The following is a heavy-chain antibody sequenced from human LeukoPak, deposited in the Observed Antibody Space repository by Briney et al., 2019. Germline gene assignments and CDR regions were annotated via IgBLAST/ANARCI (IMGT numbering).Heavy chain of an antibody. CDR3: ARVAAAGQYNWFDP. CDR1: GFTFSRYG. V-gene: IGHV3-30*03. J-gene: IGHJ5*02. D-gene: IGHD6-13*01. Sequence: PGGSLRLSCAASGFTFSRYGIHWVRQGPGKGLEWVAVISYDGSNKYYADSVKGRFTISRDNSKNTLYLQMNSLRAEDTAVYYCARVAAAGQYNWFDPWGQGTLVTVSS. CDR2: ISYDGSNK.